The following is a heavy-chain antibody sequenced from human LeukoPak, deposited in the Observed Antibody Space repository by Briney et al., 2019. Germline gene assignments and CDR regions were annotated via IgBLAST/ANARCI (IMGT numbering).Heavy chain of an antibody. CDR2: ISGSGGST. V-gene: IGHV3-23*01. CDR3: AKSIVVVVAASHMYYFDY. J-gene: IGHJ4*02. Sequence: PGGSLRLSCAASGFTFSSYAMSWVRQAPGKGLEWVSAISGSGGSTYYADSVKGRFTISRDNSKNTLYLQMNSLRAEDTAVYYCAKSIVVVVAASHMYYFDYWGQGTLVTVSS. D-gene: IGHD2-15*01. CDR1: GFTFSSYA.